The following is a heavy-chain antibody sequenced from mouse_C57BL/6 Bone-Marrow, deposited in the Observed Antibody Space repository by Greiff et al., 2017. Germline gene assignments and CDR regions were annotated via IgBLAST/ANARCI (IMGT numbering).Heavy chain of an antibody. D-gene: IGHD2-2*01. CDR1: GYTFTSYW. Sequence: QVQLQQPGAELVMPGASVKLSCKASGYTFTSYWMHWVKQRPGQGLEWIGEIDPSDSYTNYNQKFKGKSTLTVDKSSSTAYMQLSSLTSEDSAVYYCAREKRLRGGFAYWGQGTRVTVSA. CDR2: IDPSDSYT. J-gene: IGHJ3*01. V-gene: IGHV1-69*01. CDR3: AREKRLRGGFAY.